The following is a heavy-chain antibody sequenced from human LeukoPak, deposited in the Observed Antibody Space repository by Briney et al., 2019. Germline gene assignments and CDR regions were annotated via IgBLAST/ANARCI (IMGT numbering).Heavy chain of an antibody. CDR2: INSDGSST. CDR1: GITFSDYW. J-gene: IGHJ2*01. V-gene: IGHV3-74*01. Sequence: GGSLRLSCGASGITFSDYWMHWVRQAPGKGLVWVSRINSDGSSTIYADSVKGRLTISRDNAKNTVYLQMNSLRAEDTAVFYCATGLSQYYDLWGRGTLVTVSS. D-gene: IGHD2-8*02. CDR3: ATGLSQYYDL.